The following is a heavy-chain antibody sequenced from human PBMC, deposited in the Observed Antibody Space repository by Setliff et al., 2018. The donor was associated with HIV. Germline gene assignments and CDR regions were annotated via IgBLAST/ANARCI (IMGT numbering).Heavy chain of an antibody. CDR2: INPTGGST. Sequence: ASVKVSCKASGYTFISYYMHWVRQAPGQGLEWMGIINPTGGSTTYAQKFQGRVTMTRDTSTSTVYMDLSSLRSEDTAVYYCASLGYVISGGRGSPPFDFWGQGTQVT. CDR1: GYTFISYY. V-gene: IGHV1-46*01. CDR3: ASLGYVISGGRGSPPFDF. J-gene: IGHJ4*02. D-gene: IGHD2-15*01.